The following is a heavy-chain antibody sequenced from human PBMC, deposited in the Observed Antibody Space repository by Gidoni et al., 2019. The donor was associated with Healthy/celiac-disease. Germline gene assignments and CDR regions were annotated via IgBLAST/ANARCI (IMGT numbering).Heavy chain of an antibody. CDR1: GGSISSGGYY. CDR3: ARDVDYDPYYFDY. Sequence: QVQLQESGPGLVKPSQTLSLTCTVSGGSISSGGYYWRWIRQHPGKGLEWIGYIYYSGSTYYNPALKGRVTISGDTSKNQVSLKLSSVTAADTAVYYCARDVDYDPYYFDYWGQGTLVTVSS. V-gene: IGHV4-31*03. D-gene: IGHD3-22*01. J-gene: IGHJ4*02. CDR2: IYYSGST.